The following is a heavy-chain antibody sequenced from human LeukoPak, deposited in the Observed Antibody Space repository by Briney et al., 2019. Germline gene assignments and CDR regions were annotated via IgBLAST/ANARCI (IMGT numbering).Heavy chain of an antibody. CDR3: ARGGLSIAAAGSWGAFDI. CDR2: IYTSGST. J-gene: IGHJ3*02. Sequence: SETLSLTCTVSGGSISSHYWSWIRQPAGKGLEWIGRIYTSGSTNYNSSLKSRVTMSVDTSKNQFSLKLSSVTAADTAVYYCARGGLSIAAAGSWGAFDIWGQGTMVTVSS. CDR1: GGSISSHY. V-gene: IGHV4-4*07. D-gene: IGHD6-13*01.